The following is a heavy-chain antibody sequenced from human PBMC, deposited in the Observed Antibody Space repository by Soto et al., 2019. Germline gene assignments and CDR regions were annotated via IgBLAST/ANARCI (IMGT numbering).Heavy chain of an antibody. J-gene: IGHJ5*02. CDR2: INPNSGGT. CDR3: ARDHSDNWNYLYHWFDP. Sequence: ASVKVSCKASGYTFTGYYMHWVRQAPGQGLEWMGWINPNSGGTNYAQKFQGRVTMTRDTSISTAYMELSRLRSDDTAVYYCARDHSDNWNYLYHWFDPWGQGTLVTVSS. CDR1: GYTFTGYY. D-gene: IGHD1-7*01. V-gene: IGHV1-2*02.